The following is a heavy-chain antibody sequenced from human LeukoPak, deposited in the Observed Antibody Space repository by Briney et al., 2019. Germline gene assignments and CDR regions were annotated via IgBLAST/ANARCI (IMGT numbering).Heavy chain of an antibody. CDR3: ARVVPAGNYYYYYMDV. Sequence: ASVKVSCKASGGTFSSYAISWVRQAPGQGLEWMGGIIPIFGTANYAQKFQGRVTITTDESTSTAYMELSSLRSEDTAVYYCARVVPAGNYYYYYMDVWGKGTTVTVSS. V-gene: IGHV1-69*05. CDR1: GGTFSSYA. J-gene: IGHJ6*03. CDR2: IIPIFGTA. D-gene: IGHD2-2*01.